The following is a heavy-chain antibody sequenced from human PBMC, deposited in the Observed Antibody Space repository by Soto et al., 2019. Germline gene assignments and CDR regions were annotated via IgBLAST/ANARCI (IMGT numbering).Heavy chain of an antibody. Sequence: GGSLRLSCAASGFTFSDYYMSWIRQAPGKGLEWVSYISSSSSYTNYAGSVKGRFTISRDNAKNSLYLQMNSLRAEDTAVYYCAREASSYGEGYFDYWGQGTLVTVSS. J-gene: IGHJ4*02. D-gene: IGHD5-18*01. CDR1: GFTFSDYY. CDR2: ISSSSSYT. V-gene: IGHV3-11*06. CDR3: AREASSYGEGYFDY.